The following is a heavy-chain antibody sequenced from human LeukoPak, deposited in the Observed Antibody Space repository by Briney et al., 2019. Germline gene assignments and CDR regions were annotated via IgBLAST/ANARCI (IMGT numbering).Heavy chain of an antibody. Sequence: SETLSLTCTVSGGSISSYYWSWIRQPPGKGLEWIGYIYYSGSTNYNPSLKSRVTISVDTSKNQFSLKLSSVTAADTAVYYCARGKLRFGQVDYWGQGTLVTVSS. J-gene: IGHJ4*02. CDR3: ARGKLRFGQVDY. CDR2: IYYSGST. V-gene: IGHV4-59*12. D-gene: IGHD3-3*01. CDR1: GGSISSYY.